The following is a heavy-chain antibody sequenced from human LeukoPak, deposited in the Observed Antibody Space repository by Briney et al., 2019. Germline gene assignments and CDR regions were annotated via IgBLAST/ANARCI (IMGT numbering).Heavy chain of an antibody. J-gene: IGHJ6*03. V-gene: IGHV4-4*07. CDR2: IYTSGST. CDR3: ASNGPVWNYYYMDV. CDR1: GGSISSYY. Sequence: SETLSLTCTVSGGSISSYYWSWIRQPAGKGLEWIGRIYTSGSTNYNPSLKSRVTMSVDTSKNQFSLKLSSVTAADTAVYYCASNGPVWNYYYMDVWGKGTTVTVSS. D-gene: IGHD2-2*01.